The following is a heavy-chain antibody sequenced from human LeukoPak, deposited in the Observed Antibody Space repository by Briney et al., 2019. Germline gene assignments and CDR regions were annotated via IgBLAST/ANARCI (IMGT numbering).Heavy chain of an antibody. CDR1: GFTFSSYG. V-gene: IGHV3-30*02. CDR3: AKGLGAGNFNFDY. J-gene: IGHJ4*02. D-gene: IGHD1-26*01. CDR2: IRYDGSNK. Sequence: GRSLRLSCAASGFTFSSYGMHWVRQAPGKGLEWVAFIRYDGSNKYYADSVKGRFTISRDNSKNTLYLQMNSLRAEDTAVYYCAKGLGAGNFNFDYWGQGTLVTVSS.